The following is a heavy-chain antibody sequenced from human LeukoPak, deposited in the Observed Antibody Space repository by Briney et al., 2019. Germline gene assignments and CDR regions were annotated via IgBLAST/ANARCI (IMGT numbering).Heavy chain of an antibody. CDR1: GGSISSSSYY. D-gene: IGHD1-26*01. J-gene: IGHJ4*02. V-gene: IGHV4-39*07. CDR2: INHSGST. Sequence: SETLSLTCTVSGGSISSSSYYWGWIRQPPGKGLEWIGEINHSGSTNYNPSLKSRVTISVDTSKNQFSLKLSSVTAADTAVYYCARGRRGSYLRVFDYWGQGTLVTVSS. CDR3: ARGRRGSYLRVFDY.